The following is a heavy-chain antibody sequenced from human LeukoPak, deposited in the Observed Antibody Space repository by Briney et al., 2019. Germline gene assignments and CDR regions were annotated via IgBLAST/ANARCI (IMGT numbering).Heavy chain of an antibody. V-gene: IGHV4-39*07. CDR2: IYYSGST. CDR3: ARTKGSRYSSSYLPFDY. Sequence: SETLSLTCTVSGGSISSSSYYWGWIRQPPGKGLEWIGSIYYSGSTYYNPSLKSRVTISVDTSKNQSSLKLSSVTAADTAVYYCARTKGSRYSSSYLPFDYWGQGTLVTVSS. D-gene: IGHD6-6*01. CDR1: GGSISSSSYY. J-gene: IGHJ4*02.